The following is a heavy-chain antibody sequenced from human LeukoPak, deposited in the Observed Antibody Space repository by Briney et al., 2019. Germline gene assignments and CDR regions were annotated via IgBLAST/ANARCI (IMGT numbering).Heavy chain of an antibody. CDR1: GFTVSSND. V-gene: IGHV3-53*01. Sequence: PGGSLRLSCAASGFTVSSNDMSWVRQAPGKGLECISVIYSGGSTDYADSVKGRLTISRDNSKNTLYLQMNSLRAEDTAVYYCARVLWGLNWFDPWGQGTLVTVSS. J-gene: IGHJ5*02. CDR2: IYSGGST. CDR3: ARVLWGLNWFDP. D-gene: IGHD2-21*01.